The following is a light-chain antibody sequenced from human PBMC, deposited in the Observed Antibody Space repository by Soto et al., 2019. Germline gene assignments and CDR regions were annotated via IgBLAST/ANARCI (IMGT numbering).Light chain of an antibody. CDR1: QSASSSY. Sequence: EIVLTQSPATLSLSPGDRATLSCTASQSASSSYLAWYQQRPGQAPRLLIYGASSRAPGIPDRFSGSGSGTDFTLTISRLEPEDFAVYFCQQYGSSPTTFGQGTKVEIK. J-gene: IGKJ1*01. V-gene: IGKV3-20*01. CDR2: GAS. CDR3: QQYGSSPTT.